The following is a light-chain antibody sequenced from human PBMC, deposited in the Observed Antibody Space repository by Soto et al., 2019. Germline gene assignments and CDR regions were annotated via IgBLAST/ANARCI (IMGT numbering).Light chain of an antibody. CDR2: EVS. Sequence: QSALTQPPSASGSPGQSVTISCTGTSSDVGGYNYVSWYQQHPGKAPTLMIYEVSKRPSGFPDRFSGSKSGNTASLTVSWLQAEDEADYYCSSYAGSNNFVVFGGGTKLTVL. CDR1: SSDVGGYNY. V-gene: IGLV2-8*01. CDR3: SSYAGSNNFVV. J-gene: IGLJ2*01.